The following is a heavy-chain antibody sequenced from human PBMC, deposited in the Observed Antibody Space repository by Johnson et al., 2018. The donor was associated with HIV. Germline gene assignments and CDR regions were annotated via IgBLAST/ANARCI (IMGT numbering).Heavy chain of an antibody. D-gene: IGHD6-13*01. J-gene: IGHJ3*01. V-gene: IGHV3-66*01. CDR2: VHRDGRL. CDR1: GFTVSNNY. CDR3: ARDGESQQLPLGDAFDV. Sequence: VHLVESGGGLVQPGGSLRLSCAASGFTVSNNYMNWVRQTPGKGLEWVSVVHRDGRLYYADSVKGRFRLSRDNSKNTLYLQMSSLRVEDTAMYYCARDGESQQLPLGDAFDVWGQGTMVTVSS.